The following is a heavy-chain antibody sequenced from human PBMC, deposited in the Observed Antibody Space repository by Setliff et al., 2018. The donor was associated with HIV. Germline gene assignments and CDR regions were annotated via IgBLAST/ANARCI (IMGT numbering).Heavy chain of an antibody. J-gene: IGHJ6*02. CDR2: IYYGRSA. Sequence: LSLTCTVSGGSISSYSWSWIRQVPGKGLEWIGNIYYGRSANYKPSLKSRVAISTDWHRNQLSLELRSVTTADTAVYYCARDFTYDNSGSLTGYGMDVWGQGTAVTVSS. CDR3: ARDFTYDNSGSLTGYGMDV. CDR1: GGSISSYS. D-gene: IGHD3-22*01. V-gene: IGHV4-59*01.